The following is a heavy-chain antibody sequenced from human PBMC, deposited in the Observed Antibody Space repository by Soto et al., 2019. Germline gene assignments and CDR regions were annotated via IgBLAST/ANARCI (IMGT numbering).Heavy chain of an antibody. Sequence: QVQLVQSGAEVKKPVSSVKVSCKASGGTFSSYAISWVRQAPGQGLEWMGGIIPIFGTANYAQKFQGRVTITADESTSTAYMELSSLRSEDTAVYYCATYYDFWSGATYGMDVWGQGTTVTVSS. J-gene: IGHJ6*02. CDR1: GGTFSSYA. V-gene: IGHV1-69*12. CDR3: ATYYDFWSGATYGMDV. D-gene: IGHD3-3*01. CDR2: IIPIFGTA.